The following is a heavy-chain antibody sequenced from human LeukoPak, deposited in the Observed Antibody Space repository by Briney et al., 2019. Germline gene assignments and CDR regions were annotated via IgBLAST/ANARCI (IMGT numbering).Heavy chain of an antibody. CDR2: IGHDGSNQ. J-gene: IGHJ4*02. D-gene: IGHD3-22*01. CDR1: GFIFTSHG. CDR3: ATPLDYYDSSGYHQGGD. V-gene: IGHV3-33*01. Sequence: GGSLRLSCVSSGFIFTSHGMQWVRQAPGKGLEWVAVIGHDGSNQNYADSVKGRFTVSRDNSKNTVYLHMNSLRAEDTAVYYCATPLDYYDSSGYHQGGDWGQGTLVTVSS.